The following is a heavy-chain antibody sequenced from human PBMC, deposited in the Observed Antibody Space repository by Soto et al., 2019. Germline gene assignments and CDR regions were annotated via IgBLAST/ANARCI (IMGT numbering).Heavy chain of an antibody. CDR3: AKGGRQWLVTSDFNY. Sequence: GGSPRLSCAASGFTFSDYAMHWVRQAPGKGLEWVAVVSHDGRNTHYADSVKGRFTISRDSSKNTVSLEMTSLRAEDTVVYYCAKGGRQWLVTSDFNYWGQGALVTVSS. D-gene: IGHD6-19*01. V-gene: IGHV3-30*18. CDR1: GFTFSDYA. J-gene: IGHJ4*02. CDR2: VSHDGRNT.